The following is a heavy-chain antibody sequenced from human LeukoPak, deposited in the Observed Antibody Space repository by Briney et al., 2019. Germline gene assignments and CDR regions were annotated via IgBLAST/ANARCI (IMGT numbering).Heavy chain of an antibody. J-gene: IGHJ4*02. Sequence: GGSLRLSCAASGFTFSSYWMSWVRHAQGKGLEWEANIKQDGSEKYYVDSVKGRFTISRDNAKNSLYLQMNSLRAEDTAVYYCARGRYSSGSYYFDYWGQGTLVTVSS. D-gene: IGHD6-19*01. CDR1: GFTFSSYW. CDR2: IKQDGSEK. V-gene: IGHV3-7*01. CDR3: ARGRYSSGSYYFDY.